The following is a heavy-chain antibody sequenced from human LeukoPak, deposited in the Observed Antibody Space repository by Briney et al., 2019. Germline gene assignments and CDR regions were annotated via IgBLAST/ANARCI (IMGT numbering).Heavy chain of an antibody. CDR2: MNPNSGNT. V-gene: IGHV1-8*01. Sequence: ASVKVSCKASGYTFTSYDINWVRQATGQGLEWMGWMNPNSGNTGYAQKFQGRVTMTRNTSISTAYMELSSLRSEDTAVYYCAREKRDIVVVPAAISERINYYYYYMDVWGKGTTVTVSS. CDR1: GYTFTSYD. CDR3: AREKRDIVVVPAAISERINYYYYYMDV. D-gene: IGHD2-2*01. J-gene: IGHJ6*03.